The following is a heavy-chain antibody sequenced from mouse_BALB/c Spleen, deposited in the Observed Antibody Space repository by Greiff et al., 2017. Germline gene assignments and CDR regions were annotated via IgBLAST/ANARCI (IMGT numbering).Heavy chain of an antibody. CDR1: GYTFTSYW. D-gene: IGHD1-1*02. CDR2: IYPGSGST. V-gene: IGHV1S22*01. CDR3: TRWLWKYFDV. J-gene: IGHJ1*01. Sequence: LQQPGSELVRPGASVKLSCKASGYTFTSYWMHWVKQRPGQGLEWIGNIYPGSGSTNYDEKFKSKATLTVDTSSSTAYMQLSSLTSEDSAVYYCTRWLWKYFDVWGAGATVTVSS.